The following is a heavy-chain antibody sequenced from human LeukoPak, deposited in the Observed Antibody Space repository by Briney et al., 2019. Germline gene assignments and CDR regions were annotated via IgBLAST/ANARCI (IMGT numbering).Heavy chain of an antibody. J-gene: IGHJ4*02. CDR1: GESFGGSY. Sequence: SETLSLTCTVHGESFGGSYWNWIRQSPGKGLEWIGEINHSGNTNYNPSLKSRVTISVDTSQKQFSLRLSSVTAADTAVYYCARGLYLTTRGGAAAGFLDYWGQGNLVTVSS. V-gene: IGHV4-34*01. CDR3: ARGLYLTTRGGAAAGFLDY. CDR2: INHSGNT. D-gene: IGHD6-13*01.